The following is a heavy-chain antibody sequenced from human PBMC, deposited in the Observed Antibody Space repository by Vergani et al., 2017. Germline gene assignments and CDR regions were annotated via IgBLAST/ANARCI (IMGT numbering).Heavy chain of an antibody. J-gene: IGHJ4*02. D-gene: IGHD3-10*01. V-gene: IGHV1-69*08. CDR3: ARDPPNEGSGSPKGGHY. Sequence: QVQLVQSGAEVKKPGSSVKVSCKASGGTFSSYTISWVRQAPGQGLEWMGRIIPILGIANYAQKFQGRVTITADKSTSTAYMELSSLRSEDTAVYYCARDPPNEGSGSPKGGHYWGQGTLVTVSS. CDR1: GGTFSSYT. CDR2: IIPILGIA.